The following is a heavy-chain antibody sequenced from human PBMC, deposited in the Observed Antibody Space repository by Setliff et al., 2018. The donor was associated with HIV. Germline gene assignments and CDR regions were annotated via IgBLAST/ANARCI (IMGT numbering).Heavy chain of an antibody. J-gene: IGHJ4*02. V-gene: IGHV4-39*07. CDR1: AGSVSSRNHF. CDR2: IYYSGST. Sequence: KASETLSLTCTVSAGSVSSRNHFWDWIRQPPGKGLVWIGSIYYSGSTYYNPSLKNRVTISVDTSKNQFSLERSSVTAADTAVYYRARERKSGIAAAGTGRVFDYWGQGTLVTVSS. CDR3: ARERKSGIAAAGTGRVFDY. D-gene: IGHD6-13*01.